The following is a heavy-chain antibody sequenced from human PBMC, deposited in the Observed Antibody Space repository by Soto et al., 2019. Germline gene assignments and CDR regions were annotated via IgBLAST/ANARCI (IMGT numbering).Heavy chain of an antibody. D-gene: IGHD3-22*01. CDR2: ISGSGGST. J-gene: IGHJ4*02. Sequence: HPGGSLRLSCAASGFTFSSYAMSWVRQAPGKGLEWVSAISGSGGSTYYADSVKGRFTISRDNSKNTLYLQMNSLRAEDTAVYYCAKDLNYYDSSGYYGFDYWGKGTLVTVSS. CDR3: AKDLNYYDSSGYYGFDY. V-gene: IGHV3-23*01. CDR1: GFTFSSYA.